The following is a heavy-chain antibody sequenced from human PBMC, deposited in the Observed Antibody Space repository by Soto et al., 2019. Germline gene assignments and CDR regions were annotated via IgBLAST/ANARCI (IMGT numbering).Heavy chain of an antibody. V-gene: IGHV4-59*08. CDR2: VYYTGST. J-gene: IGHJ6*03. CDR1: GGSISNFY. CDR3: ARTVLGPDLLADSFVDYYYYMDV. D-gene: IGHD3-9*01. Sequence: PSETLSLTCTVSGGSISNFYWSWIRQPPGKGLEWIGYVYYTGSTSYNPSLKRRVTFSADSSRGQFSLRLNSVTAADTAVYYCARTVLGPDLLADSFVDYYYYMDVWGQGTTVTVPS.